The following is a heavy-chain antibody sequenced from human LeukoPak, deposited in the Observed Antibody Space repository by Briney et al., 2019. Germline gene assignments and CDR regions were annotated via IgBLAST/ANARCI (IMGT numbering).Heavy chain of an antibody. CDR1: GFSLRTSGAG. J-gene: IGHJ1*01. Sequence: ESGPTLVKPTQTLTLTCTFSGFSLRTSGAGVGWIRQPPGKALEWLALIYWNDDKRYTPSQKSRLTITKDTSRNRVLLTMTNMDPVDTATHYCAHRGQDKYFQHWGQGTLVTVSS. CDR3: AHRGQDKYFQH. V-gene: IGHV2-5*01. CDR2: IYWNDDK. D-gene: IGHD2-15*01.